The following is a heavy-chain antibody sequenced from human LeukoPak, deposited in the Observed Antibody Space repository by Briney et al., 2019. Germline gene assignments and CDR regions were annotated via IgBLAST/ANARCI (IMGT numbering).Heavy chain of an antibody. CDR2: IYYSGST. D-gene: IGHD2-21*02. CDR3: ALCGGDCLYDAFDI. Sequence: SETLSLTCTVSGGSISSSSYYWGWIRQPPGKGLEWIGYIYYSGSTNYNPSLKSRVTISVDTSKNQFSLKLSSVTAADTAVYYCALCGGDCLYDAFDIWGQGTMVTVSS. J-gene: IGHJ3*02. CDR1: GGSISSSSYY. V-gene: IGHV4-61*05.